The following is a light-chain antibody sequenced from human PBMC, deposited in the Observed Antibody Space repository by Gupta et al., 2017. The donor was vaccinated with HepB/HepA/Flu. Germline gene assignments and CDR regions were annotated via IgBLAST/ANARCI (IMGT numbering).Light chain of an antibody. Sequence: QSVLTQPPPVSGAPGQRVTISCTGSSSNIGAGYDVHWYQQLPGTAPKLLIYGNSNRPSGVPDRFSGSKSGTSASLAITGLQAEDEAEYYCQSYDSSLSGYVFGTGTKVTVL. V-gene: IGLV1-40*01. CDR2: GNS. CDR1: SSNIGAGYD. CDR3: QSYDSSLSGYV. J-gene: IGLJ1*01.